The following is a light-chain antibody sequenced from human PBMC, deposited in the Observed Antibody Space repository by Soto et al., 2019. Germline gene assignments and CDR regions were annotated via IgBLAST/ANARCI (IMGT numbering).Light chain of an antibody. CDR3: QKYNIAPSWT. Sequence: DIQMTQSPSSLSASVGDRVTITCRASQSISSYLNWYQQKPGKAPKLLIYAASSLQSGVPSRFSGSGSGTDFTLTISSLQPEDFATYYCQKYNIAPSWTFGQGTKVDIK. J-gene: IGKJ1*01. V-gene: IGKV1-39*01. CDR2: AAS. CDR1: QSISSY.